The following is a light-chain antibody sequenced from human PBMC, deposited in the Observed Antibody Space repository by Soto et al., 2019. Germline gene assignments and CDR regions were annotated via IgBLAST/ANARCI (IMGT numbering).Light chain of an antibody. J-gene: IGKJ2*02. V-gene: IGKV1-5*01. CDR2: DAS. CDR3: QQRSNWPPWT. Sequence: DIQMTQSPSTLSASVGDRVTITCRASQSISSWLAWYQQKPGKAPKLLIYDASSLESGVPSRFSGSGSGTEFTLTISSLQPDDFAVYYCQQRSNWPPWTFGQGTKLEIK. CDR1: QSISSW.